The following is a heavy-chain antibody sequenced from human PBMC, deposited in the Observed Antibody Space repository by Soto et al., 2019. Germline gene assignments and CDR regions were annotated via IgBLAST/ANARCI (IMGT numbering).Heavy chain of an antibody. CDR3: ARDQHTIDYGMDV. Sequence: EVQLVESGGGLVKPGGSLRLSCAASGFTFSSYSMNWVRQAPGKGLEWVSSISSSSSYIYYADSVKGRFTISRDNAKNSLYLQMNSLGAEDTAVYYCARDQHTIDYGMDVWGQGTTVTVSS. D-gene: IGHD2-2*01. CDR2: ISSSSSYI. V-gene: IGHV3-21*01. CDR1: GFTFSSYS. J-gene: IGHJ6*02.